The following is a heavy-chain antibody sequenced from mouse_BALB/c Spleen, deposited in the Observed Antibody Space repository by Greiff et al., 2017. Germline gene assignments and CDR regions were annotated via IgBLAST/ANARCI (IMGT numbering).Heavy chain of an antibody. Sequence: VQLQQSGAELVRSGASVKLSCTASGFNIKDYYMHWVKQRPEQGLEWIGWLDPENGDTEYAPKFQGKATMTADTSSNTAYLQLSSLTSEDTAVYYCNANSFAYWGQGTLVTVSA. CDR1: GFNIKDYY. CDR2: LDPENGDT. V-gene: IGHV14-4*02. J-gene: IGHJ3*01. CDR3: NANSFAY.